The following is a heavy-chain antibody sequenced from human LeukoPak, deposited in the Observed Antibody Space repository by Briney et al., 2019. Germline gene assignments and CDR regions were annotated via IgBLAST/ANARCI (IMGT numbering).Heavy chain of an antibody. CDR1: GFTFSSYA. D-gene: IGHD4-17*01. CDR2: ISYDGSNK. Sequence: TGGSLRLSCAASGFTFSSYAMHWVRQAPGKGLEWVAVISYDGSNKYYADSVKGRFTISRDNSKNTLYLQMNSLRAEDTAVYYCAKDADYGDYQFDVWGKGTTVTVSS. CDR3: AKDADYGDYQFDV. V-gene: IGHV3-30*04. J-gene: IGHJ6*04.